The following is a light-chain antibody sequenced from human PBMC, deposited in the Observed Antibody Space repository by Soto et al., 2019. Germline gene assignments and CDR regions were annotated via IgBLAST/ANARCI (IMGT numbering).Light chain of an antibody. V-gene: IGLV4-69*01. J-gene: IGLJ2*01. Sequence: QPVLTQSPSASASPGASVKLTCTLSSGHSNYVIAWHQQQPEKGPRYLMKLNSDGSHRQGDVIPDRFSGSSSGAERYLTIASHQSEDEADYYCQNWDTRIRVFGGGTKLTVL. CDR2: LNSDGSH. CDR3: QNWDTRIRV. CDR1: SGHSNYV.